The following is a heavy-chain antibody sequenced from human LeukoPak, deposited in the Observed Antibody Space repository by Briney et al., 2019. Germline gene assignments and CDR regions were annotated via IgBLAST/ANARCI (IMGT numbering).Heavy chain of an antibody. D-gene: IGHD4-17*01. Sequence: PGGSLSLSCAVSGFTVSRDYMSWVRQAPGKGLEWVSVIYSGGSTYYADSVKGRFTISRDNSKNTLNLQMNSLRAEDTAVYYCARLPATVTTKGYYYYYYMDVWGEGTTVTVSS. V-gene: IGHV3-53*01. J-gene: IGHJ6*03. CDR1: GFTVSRDY. CDR2: IYSGGST. CDR3: ARLPATVTTKGYYYYYYMDV.